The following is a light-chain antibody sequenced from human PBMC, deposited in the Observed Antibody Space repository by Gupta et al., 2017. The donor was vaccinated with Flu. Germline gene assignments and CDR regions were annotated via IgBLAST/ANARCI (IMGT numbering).Light chain of an antibody. V-gene: IGKV1-5*03. J-gene: IGKJ1*01. Sequence: PSTLSASVGDRVTITCRASENFSTWVARYHQKAGRGPRLLLYKTSRVESGVPSRFSGSGSGTDFTLTIISRLPDDFVTYYCRLDNTFLWTFGQGTKLDIK. CDR2: KTS. CDR1: ENFSTW. CDR3: RLDNTFLWT.